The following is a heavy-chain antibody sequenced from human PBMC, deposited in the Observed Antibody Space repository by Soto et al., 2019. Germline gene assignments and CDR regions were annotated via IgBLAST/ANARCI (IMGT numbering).Heavy chain of an antibody. D-gene: IGHD6-13*01. J-gene: IGHJ4*02. V-gene: IGHV1-18*04. CDR1: GYTFTSYG. Sequence: ASVKVSCKASGYTFTSYGISWVRQAPGQGLEWMGWISAYNGNTNYAQKLQGRVTMTTDTSTSTAYMELRSLRSDDTAVYYCARGMYRSSSRDIAAAGPARDWGQGTLVTVSS. CDR3: ARGMYRSSSRDIAAAGPARD. CDR2: ISAYNGNT.